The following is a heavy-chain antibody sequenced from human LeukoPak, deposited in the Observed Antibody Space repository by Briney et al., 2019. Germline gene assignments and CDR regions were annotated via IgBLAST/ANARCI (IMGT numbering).Heavy chain of an antibody. CDR1: GFTFSSYW. Sequence: TGGSLRLSCAASGFTFSSYWMSWVRQAPGKGLEWVANIKQDGSEKYYVDSVKGRFTISRDNAKNSLYLQMNSLRAEDTAVYYCARDQGELRQQLPIYYMDVWGKGTTVTISS. D-gene: IGHD6-13*01. J-gene: IGHJ6*03. CDR2: IKQDGSEK. CDR3: ARDQGELRQQLPIYYMDV. V-gene: IGHV3-7*01.